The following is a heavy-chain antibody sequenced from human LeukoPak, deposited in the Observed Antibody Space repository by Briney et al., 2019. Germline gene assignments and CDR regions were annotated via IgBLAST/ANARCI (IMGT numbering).Heavy chain of an antibody. J-gene: IGHJ4*02. CDR3: ARDGTSITIFGVVYYFDY. CDR1: GFTFSSYL. V-gene: IGHV3-7*01. CDR2: IKQDGSEK. D-gene: IGHD3-3*01. Sequence: GGSLRLSCAASGFTFSSYLMSWVRQAPGKGLERVANIKQDGSEKYYVDSVKGRFTISRDNAKNSLYLQMNSLRAEDTAVYYCARDGTSITIFGVVYYFDYWGQGTLVTVSS.